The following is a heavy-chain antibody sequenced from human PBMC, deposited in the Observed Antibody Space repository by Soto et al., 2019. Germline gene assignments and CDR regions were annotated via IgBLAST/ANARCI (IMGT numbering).Heavy chain of an antibody. V-gene: IGHV1-2*04. J-gene: IGHJ4*02. D-gene: IGHD5-18*01. CDR2: INPNSGST. CDR1: GGTFSSYT. Sequence: ASVKVSCKASGGTFSSYTISWVRQAPGQGLEWMGWINPNSGSTNYAQKFQGWVTMTRDTSISTAYMELSRLRSDDTAVYYCAREGYSYGYFYYWGQGTLVTVSS. CDR3: AREGYSYGYFYY.